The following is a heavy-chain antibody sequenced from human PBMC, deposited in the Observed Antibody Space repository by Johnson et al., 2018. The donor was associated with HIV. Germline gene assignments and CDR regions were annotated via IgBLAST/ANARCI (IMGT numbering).Heavy chain of an antibody. CDR3: ARAAAARSSGHDAFDI. Sequence: QVQLVESGGGVVQPGGSLILSCAASGFTFSSYAMHWVRQAPGKGLEWVAIMSYDGSNKYYADSVKGSFTISRDNSKNTGYLQMNSLRAEDTALYYCARAAAARSSGHDAFDIWGQGTMVTVSS. V-gene: IGHV3-30*14. CDR1: GFTFSSYA. CDR2: MSYDGSNK. D-gene: IGHD6-6*01. J-gene: IGHJ3*02.